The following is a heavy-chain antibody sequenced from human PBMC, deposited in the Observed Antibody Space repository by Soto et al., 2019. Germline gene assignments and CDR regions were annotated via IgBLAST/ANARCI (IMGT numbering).Heavy chain of an antibody. D-gene: IGHD3-10*01. J-gene: IGHJ3*02. CDR2: IIPIFGTA. V-gene: IGHV1-69*01. CDR1: GGTFSSYA. Sequence: QVQLVQSGAEVKKPGSSVKVSCKASGGTFSSYAISWVRQAPGQGLEWMGGIIPIFGTANYAQKFQGRVTITADESTSTAYMELSSLRSEDTAVYYCARATIVRGVIIKGPGAFDIWGQGTMVTVSS. CDR3: ARATIVRGVIIKGPGAFDI.